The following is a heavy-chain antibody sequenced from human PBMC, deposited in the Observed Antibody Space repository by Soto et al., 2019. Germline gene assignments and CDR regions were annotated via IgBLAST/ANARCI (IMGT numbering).Heavy chain of an antibody. CDR2: IHYNGNT. CDR3: ARASIVLVPVYYYYGMDV. J-gene: IGHJ6*02. V-gene: IGHV4-59*01. CDR1: GDSISAYS. Sequence: SETLSLTCTVPGDSISAYSWSWVRQPPGKGLEWIGNIHYNGNTKYNPSLKSRVTISVDTSKNQFSLKLSSVTAADTAVYYCARASIVLVPVYYYYGMDVWGQGTTVT. D-gene: IGHD2-2*01.